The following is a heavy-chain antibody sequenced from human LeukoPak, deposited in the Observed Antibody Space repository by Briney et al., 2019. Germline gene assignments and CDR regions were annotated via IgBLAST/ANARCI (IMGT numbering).Heavy chain of an antibody. Sequence: PSETLSLTCAVYGGSFSGYYWSWIRQPPGKGLEWIGYIYYSGSTNYNPSLKSRVTISVDTSKNQFSLKLSSVTAADTAVYYCARHGSSGWYKAAPYYYGMDVWGQGTTVTVSS. CDR3: ARHGSSGWYKAAPYYYGMDV. CDR2: IYYSGST. D-gene: IGHD6-19*01. J-gene: IGHJ6*02. V-gene: IGHV4-59*08. CDR1: GGSFSGYY.